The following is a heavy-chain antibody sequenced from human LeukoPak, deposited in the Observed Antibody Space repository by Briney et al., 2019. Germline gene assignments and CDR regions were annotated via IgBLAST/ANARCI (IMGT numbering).Heavy chain of an antibody. D-gene: IGHD3-3*01. CDR2: ISYDGSNK. CDR1: GFTFSSYG. Sequence: PGGSLRLSCAASGFTFSSYGMHWVRQAPGKGLEWMAVISYDGSNKYYADSVKGRFTISRDNSKNTLYLQMNSLRAEDTAVYYCARDQSRFWSGYYTLEFAFDIWGQGTMVTVSS. CDR3: ARDQSRFWSGYYTLEFAFDI. J-gene: IGHJ3*02. V-gene: IGHV3-30*03.